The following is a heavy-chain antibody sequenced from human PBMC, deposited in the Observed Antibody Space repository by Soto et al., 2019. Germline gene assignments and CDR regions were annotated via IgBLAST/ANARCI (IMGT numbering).Heavy chain of an antibody. CDR2: ISAYNGNT. CDR1: GYTFTSYG. D-gene: IGHD6-13*01. CDR3: AREPHKAAADPFDY. J-gene: IGHJ4*02. Sequence: GASVKVSCKASGYTFTSYGISWVRQAPGQGLEWMGWISAYNGNTNYAQKLQGRVTMTTDTSTSTAYMELRSLRSDDTAVYYCAREPHKAAADPFDYWGQGTLVTVPS. V-gene: IGHV1-18*04.